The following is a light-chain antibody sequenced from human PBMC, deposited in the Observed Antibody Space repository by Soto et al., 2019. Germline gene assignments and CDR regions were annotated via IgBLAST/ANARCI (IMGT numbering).Light chain of an antibody. V-gene: IGKV3-15*01. J-gene: IGKJ1*01. CDR1: ARVGST. Sequence: EILVAQSPATLSVSPGEGGTLSWWARARVGSTLASSRQKPGQAPRLFIYAASTIDTGIPARISGSGSGTEVTLTIICLQSEAFAVYYCHHYNNWPPWKFGQGTKLDIK. CDR3: HHYNNWPPWK. CDR2: AAS.